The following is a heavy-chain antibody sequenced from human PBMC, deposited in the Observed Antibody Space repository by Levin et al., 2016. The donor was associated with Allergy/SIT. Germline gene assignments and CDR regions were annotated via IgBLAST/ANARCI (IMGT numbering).Heavy chain of an antibody. J-gene: IGHJ4*02. Sequence: WIRQPPGKGLEYVSAISSNGGSKYYADSVKGRFTISRDNSKNTLYLQMNSLRAEDTAVYYCAKARIKISSWYQEGFYYFDYWGQGTLVTVSS. CDR3: AKARIKISSWYQEGFYYFDY. V-gene: IGHV3-64*04. D-gene: IGHD6-13*01. CDR2: ISSNGGSK.